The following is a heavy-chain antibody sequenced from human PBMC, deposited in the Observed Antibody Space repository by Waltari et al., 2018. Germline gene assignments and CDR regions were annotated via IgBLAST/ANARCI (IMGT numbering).Heavy chain of an antibody. CDR1: GYTFTGYY. CDR2: INPNSGGT. J-gene: IGHJ4*02. D-gene: IGHD3-10*01. V-gene: IGHV1-2*02. Sequence: QVQLVQSGAEVKKPGASVKVSCKASGYTFTGYYMHWVRQAPGQGLEWMGWINPNSGGTNYAQKFQGRVTMTRDTSISTAYMELSRLRSDDTAVYYCARRRGPGGFRELLPHYFDYWGQGTLVTVSS. CDR3: ARRRGPGGFRELLPHYFDY.